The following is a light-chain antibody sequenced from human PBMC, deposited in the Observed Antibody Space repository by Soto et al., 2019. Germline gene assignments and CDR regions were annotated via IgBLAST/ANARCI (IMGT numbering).Light chain of an antibody. CDR3: SSYTSRSTRVV. CDR2: EVS. V-gene: IGLV2-14*01. Sequence: QSVLTQPASVSGSPGQSITISCTGTSSDVGGYNYVSWYQQHPGKAPKLMIYEVSNRPSGVSNRFSGSKSGNTASLTISGLHVEDEDDYDCSSYTSRSTRVVFGGGTKLTVL. J-gene: IGLJ2*01. CDR1: SSDVGGYNY.